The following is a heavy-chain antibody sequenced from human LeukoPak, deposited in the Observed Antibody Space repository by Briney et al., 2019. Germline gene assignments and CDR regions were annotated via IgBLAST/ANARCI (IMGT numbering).Heavy chain of an antibody. CDR2: IKQDGSEK. D-gene: IGHD3-10*01. V-gene: IGHV3-7*03. CDR3: ARDNFSGHSDY. CDR1: GFTFSSYW. Sequence: QPGGSLRLSCAASGFTFSSYWLSWVRQAPGKGLEWVANIKQDGSEKYYVDSVKGRFTISRDNAKNSLYLQMNSLRAEDTAVYYCARDNFSGHSDYWGQGTLVTVSS. J-gene: IGHJ4*02.